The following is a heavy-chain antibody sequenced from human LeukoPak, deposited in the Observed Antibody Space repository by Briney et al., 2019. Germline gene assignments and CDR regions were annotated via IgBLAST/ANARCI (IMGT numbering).Heavy chain of an antibody. J-gene: IGHJ4*02. Sequence: ASVNVSCQVSGNSLSETSIHWVRQAPGQWLEWMGGFDPEDGEPIFAQNFQGRFSMTEDTSTDTAYMELSRLRPEDTTVYYCATADKWEPLDYWGQGTLVTVSS. CDR2: FDPEDGEP. D-gene: IGHD1-26*01. CDR3: ATADKWEPLDY. CDR1: GNSLSETS. V-gene: IGHV1-24*01.